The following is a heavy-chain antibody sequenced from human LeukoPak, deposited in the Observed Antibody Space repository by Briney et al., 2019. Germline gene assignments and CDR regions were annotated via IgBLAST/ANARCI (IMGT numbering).Heavy chain of an antibody. CDR3: ARFGSSSWTGKDAFDI. V-gene: IGHV1-69*01. J-gene: IGHJ3*02. D-gene: IGHD6-13*01. Sequence: SVKVSCKASGGTFSSYAISWVRQAPGQGLEWMGGIIPIFGTANYAQKFQGRVTITADESTSTAYMELSSLGSEDTAVYYCARFGSSSWTGKDAFDIWGQGTMVTVSS. CDR2: IIPIFGTA. CDR1: GGTFSSYA.